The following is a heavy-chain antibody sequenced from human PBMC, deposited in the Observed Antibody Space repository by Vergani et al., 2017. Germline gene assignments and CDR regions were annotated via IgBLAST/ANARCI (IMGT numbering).Heavy chain of an antibody. CDR1: GFTFNQSG. V-gene: IGHV3-33*01. CDR2: TWYDGNNK. D-gene: IGHD1-14*01. Sequence: QVQLVESGGGVVQPGRSLRLSCAASGFTFNQSGMQWVRQAPGKGLEWVAVTWYDGNNKQYADSVKGRFTISRDNSKSTMYLQMNSLRDEDTGVYYCARDLRLLYNRFDPWGQGTLVTVSS. J-gene: IGHJ5*02. CDR3: ARDLRLLYNRFDP.